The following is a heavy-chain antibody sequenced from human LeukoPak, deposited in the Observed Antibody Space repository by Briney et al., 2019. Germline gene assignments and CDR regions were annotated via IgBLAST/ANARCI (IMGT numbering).Heavy chain of an antibody. Sequence: SETLFLTCTVSGGSISSYYWSWIRQPAGKGLEWIGRIYTSGSTNYNPSLKSRVTMSVDTSKNQFSLKLSSVTAADTAVYYCARDGPLLGRMNWFDPWGQGTLVTVSS. D-gene: IGHD2-8*01. CDR2: IYTSGST. J-gene: IGHJ5*02. V-gene: IGHV4-4*07. CDR3: ARDGPLLGRMNWFDP. CDR1: GGSISSYY.